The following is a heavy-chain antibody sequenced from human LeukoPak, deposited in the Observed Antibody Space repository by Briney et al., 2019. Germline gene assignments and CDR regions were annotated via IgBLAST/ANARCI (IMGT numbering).Heavy chain of an antibody. CDR1: GFTFSSYN. V-gene: IGHV3-21*01. CDR2: ISSSSSNI. CDR3: ARAREGDY. J-gene: IGHJ4*02. Sequence: PGGSLRLSCAASGFTFSSYNMNWVRQAPGKGLEWVSFISSSSSNIYYADSVKGRFTISRDNAKNSLYLQMNSLRAEDTAVYFCARAREGDYWGQGTLVTVSS.